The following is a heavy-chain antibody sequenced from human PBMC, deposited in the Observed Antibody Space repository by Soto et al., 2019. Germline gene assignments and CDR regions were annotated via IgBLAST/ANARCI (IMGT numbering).Heavy chain of an antibody. CDR3: AKDRTTYYDYVWGSYVGD. V-gene: IGHV3-43*01. D-gene: IGHD3-16*01. CDR1: GFTFDDYT. Sequence: EVQLVESGGVVVQPGGSLRLSCAASGFTFDDYTMHWVRQAPGKGLEWVSLISWDGGSTYYADSVKGRFTISRDNSKNYLYLQMNSLRTEDTALYYCAKDRTTYYDYVWGSYVGDWGQGTLVTVSS. CDR2: ISWDGGST. J-gene: IGHJ4*02.